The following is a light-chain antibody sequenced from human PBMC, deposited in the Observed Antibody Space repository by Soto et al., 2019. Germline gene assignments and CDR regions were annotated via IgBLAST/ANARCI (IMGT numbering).Light chain of an antibody. CDR2: MLS. CDR1: HCFFESDNGNTY. V-gene: IGKV2-40*01. CDR3: MQRTEFPIT. Sequence: VMPQTALSLPVTPGEPASISCRCSHCFFESDNGNTYLNWYLQKPGQSPQLMIYMLSYRASGVPDRFSGSGSGTDFTLKISRVEAEDVGVYYCMQRTEFPITFGQGALLQIK. J-gene: IGKJ5*01.